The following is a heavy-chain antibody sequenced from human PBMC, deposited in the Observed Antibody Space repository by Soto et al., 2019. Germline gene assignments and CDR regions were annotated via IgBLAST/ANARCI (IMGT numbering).Heavy chain of an antibody. D-gene: IGHD2-2*01. CDR2: ISGNGGST. V-gene: IGHV3-23*01. CDR3: AKLTVPTPWFYGMDV. J-gene: IGHJ6*02. Sequence: EVQLLESGGDLVQPGGSLRLSCAASGFTFSSYAITWVRQAPGKGLEWVSAISGNGGSTYYADSVKGRFTISRDNSKNTLYMQMNSLRVEDTAVYFCAKLTVPTPWFYGMDVWGQGTTVAVSS. CDR1: GFTFSSYA.